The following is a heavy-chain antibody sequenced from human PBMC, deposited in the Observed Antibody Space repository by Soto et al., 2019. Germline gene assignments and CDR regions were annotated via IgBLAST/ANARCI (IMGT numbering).Heavy chain of an antibody. V-gene: IGHV3-74*01. CDR2: INSDGSST. Sequence: EVQLVESGGGLVQPGGSLRLSCAASGFTFSSYWMHWVRQAPGKGLVWVSRINSDGSSTSYADSVKGRFTISRDNAKNTLYLQMNCLSAEHTAVYYCARVPLPASYYYYGMDVWGQGTTVTVSS. CDR1: GFTFSSYW. CDR3: ARVPLPASYYYYGMDV. J-gene: IGHJ6*02.